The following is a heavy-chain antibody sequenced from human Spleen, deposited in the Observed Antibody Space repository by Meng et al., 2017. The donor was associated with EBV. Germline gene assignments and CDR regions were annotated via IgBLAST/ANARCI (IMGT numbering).Heavy chain of an antibody. CDR3: ATVDYGDYEFDH. CDR2: IYDSGSA. V-gene: IGHV4-61*01. CDR1: GGSVSSGIYY. J-gene: IGHJ4*02. D-gene: IGHD4-17*01. Sequence: QVQREESGPGLVKASGTLSLMCTVSGGSVSSGIYYWSWIRQPPGKGLEWIGYIYDSGSANYNPSLKSRVTISIDMSKNQFSLKLSSVTAADTAVYYCATVDYGDYEFDHWGQGTLVTVAS.